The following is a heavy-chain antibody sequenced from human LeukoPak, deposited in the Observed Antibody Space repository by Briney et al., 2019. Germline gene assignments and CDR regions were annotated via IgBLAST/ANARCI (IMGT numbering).Heavy chain of an antibody. CDR1: GGSISSSSYY. Sequence: SETLSLTCTVSGGSISSSSYYWGWIRQPPGKGLEWIGSIYYSGSTYYNPSLKSRVTISVGTSKNHFSLKLSSVTAAETAVYYWRTASTSFWVFDYWGQGTLVTVSS. V-gene: IGHV4-39*07. CDR3: RTASTSFWVFDY. J-gene: IGHJ4*02. D-gene: IGHD2-2*01. CDR2: IYYSGST.